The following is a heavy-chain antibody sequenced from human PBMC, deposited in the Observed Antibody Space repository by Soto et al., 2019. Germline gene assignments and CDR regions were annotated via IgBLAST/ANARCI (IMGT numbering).Heavy chain of an antibody. D-gene: IGHD6-13*01. J-gene: IGHJ6*02. Sequence: GGSLRLSCAASGFTFSDYYMSWIRQAPGKGLEWVSYISSSGSTIYYADSVKGRFTISRNNAKNSQYLQMNSLRAEDTAVYYGERCYSSSWYYYGMDVWGQGTTVTVSS. V-gene: IGHV3-11*01. CDR2: ISSSGSTI. CDR3: ERCYSSSWYYYGMDV. CDR1: GFTFSDYY.